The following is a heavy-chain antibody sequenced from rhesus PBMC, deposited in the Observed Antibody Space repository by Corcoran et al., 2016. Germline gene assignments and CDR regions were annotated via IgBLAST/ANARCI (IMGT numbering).Heavy chain of an antibody. Sequence: QVQLQESGPGPVKHSEALSLTCAGPGGSISDRYFVNCVSQTSGKGREEIGELYDRRGTAYDHPSLRMRVTISKDTSKNQVSLKLSFVPASEPAVDYCAIVNMWTGYLDYWGQGVLVTVSS. CDR2: LYDRRGTA. J-gene: IGHJ4*01. CDR3: AIVNMWTGYLDY. D-gene: IGHD3-3*01. V-gene: IGHV4S7*01. CDR1: GGSISDRYF.